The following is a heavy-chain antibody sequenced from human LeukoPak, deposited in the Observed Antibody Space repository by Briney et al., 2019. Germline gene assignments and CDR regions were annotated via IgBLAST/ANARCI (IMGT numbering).Heavy chain of an antibody. Sequence: SETLSLTCTVSGGSIGSSSYYWGWIRQPPGKGLEWIGSIYYSGSTYYNPSLKSRVTISVDTSKNQFSLKLSSVTAADTAVYYCARAVTTKWDYYYMDVWGKGTTVTVSS. CDR3: ARAVTTKWDYYYMDV. CDR2: IYYSGST. CDR1: GGSIGSSSYY. V-gene: IGHV4-39*07. D-gene: IGHD4-17*01. J-gene: IGHJ6*03.